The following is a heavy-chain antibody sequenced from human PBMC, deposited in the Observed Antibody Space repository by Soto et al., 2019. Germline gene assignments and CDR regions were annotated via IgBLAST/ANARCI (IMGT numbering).Heavy chain of an antibody. D-gene: IGHD2-2*02. Sequence: SETLSLTCTVSGGSISSGDYYWSWIRQPPGKGLEWIGYIYYSGSTYYNPSLKSRVTISVDTSKNQFSLKLSSVTAADTAVYYCARDHIVVVPAAIEWYYYYGMDVWGQGTTVTVSS. CDR1: GGSISSGDYY. J-gene: IGHJ6*02. V-gene: IGHV4-30-4*01. CDR2: IYYSGST. CDR3: ARDHIVVVPAAIEWYYYYGMDV.